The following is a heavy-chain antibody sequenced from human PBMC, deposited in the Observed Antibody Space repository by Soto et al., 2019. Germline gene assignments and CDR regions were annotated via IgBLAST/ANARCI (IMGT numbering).Heavy chain of an antibody. V-gene: IGHV1-69*13. CDR3: ATLGIAAAGNYYYYGMDV. CDR1: GGTFSSYA. Sequence: SVKVSCKASGGTFSSYAISWVRQAPGQGLEWMGGIIPIFGTANYAQKFQGRVTITADESTSTAYMELSSLRSEDTAVYYCATLGIAAAGNYYYYGMDVWGQGTTVTVSS. J-gene: IGHJ6*02. D-gene: IGHD6-13*01. CDR2: IIPIFGTA.